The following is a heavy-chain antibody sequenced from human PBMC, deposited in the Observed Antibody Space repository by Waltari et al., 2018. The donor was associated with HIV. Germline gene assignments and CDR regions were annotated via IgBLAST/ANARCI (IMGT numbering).Heavy chain of an antibody. J-gene: IGHJ5*02. D-gene: IGHD3-10*01. V-gene: IGHV3-53*01. CDR3: ATGVRYYGP. CDR2: IYPDDTT. CDR1: NFSVAGKH. Sequence: AGSGGRLIQPGGSLGLSCTASNFSVAGKHVTWIRQAPVGSLEWVGVIYPDDTTHYADSVSGRFTISRAKSRTTVLLLMNGLFVDDTATYFCATGVRYYGPWGQGTRVTVSS.